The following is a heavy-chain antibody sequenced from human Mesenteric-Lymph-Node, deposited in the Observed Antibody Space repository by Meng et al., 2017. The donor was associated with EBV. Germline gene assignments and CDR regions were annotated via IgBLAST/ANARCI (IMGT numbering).Heavy chain of an antibody. CDR2: SQLGGST. Sequence: QVQLQESGPGLVKASGNLSLTCAVSGASISSTNRWTWVRQPSGRGLEWIGESQLGGSTNYNPSLKSRVTMSVDTSKNQFSLKLNSVTAADTAMYYCTRRSSSLFWCDPWSQGTLVTVSA. V-gene: IGHV4-4*02. J-gene: IGHJ5*02. CDR3: TRRSSSLFWCDP. D-gene: IGHD6-6*01. CDR1: GASISSTNR.